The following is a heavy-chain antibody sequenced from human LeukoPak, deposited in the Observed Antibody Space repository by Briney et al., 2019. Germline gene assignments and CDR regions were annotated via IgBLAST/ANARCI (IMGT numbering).Heavy chain of an antibody. J-gene: IGHJ4*02. CDR2: ISAYNGNT. Sequence: HGASVKVSCKASGYSFTSYGISWVRQAPGQGLEWMGWISAYNGNTNYAQKLQGRVTMTTDTSTSTAYMELRSLRSDDTAVYYCARAMIVVGNFDYWGQGTLVTVSS. D-gene: IGHD3-22*01. V-gene: IGHV1-18*01. CDR3: ARAMIVVGNFDY. CDR1: GYSFTSYG.